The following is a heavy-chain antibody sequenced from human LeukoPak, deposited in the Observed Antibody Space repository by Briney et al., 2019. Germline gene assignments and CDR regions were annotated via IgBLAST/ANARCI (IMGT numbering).Heavy chain of an antibody. D-gene: IGHD5-12*01. CDR2: INQDGSEE. Sequence: GGSLRLSCAASGFTFSNYWMTWVRQAPGKGLEWVAHINQDGSEEHYMDSARARFTISRDNAKNSLSLQMNSLRAEDTAVYYCVRDGGVSGYDLLDYWGQGTLVTVSS. CDR3: VRDGGVSGYDLLDY. J-gene: IGHJ4*02. V-gene: IGHV3-7*01. CDR1: GFTFSNYW.